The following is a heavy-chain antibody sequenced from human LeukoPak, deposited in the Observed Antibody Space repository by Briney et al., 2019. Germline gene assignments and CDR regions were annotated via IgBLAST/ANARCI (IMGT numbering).Heavy chain of an antibody. D-gene: IGHD1-26*01. J-gene: IGHJ1*01. CDR3: ARSRSGSYSH. CDR2: ISSSGSTI. CDR1: GFTFSSYE. V-gene: IGHV3-48*03. Sequence: GGSLRLSCAASGFTFSSYEMNWVRQAPGKGLEWVSYISSSGSTIYYADSVKGRFTISRDNAKNTLYLQMNSLRAEDTAVYYCARSRSGSYSHWGQGTLVTVSS.